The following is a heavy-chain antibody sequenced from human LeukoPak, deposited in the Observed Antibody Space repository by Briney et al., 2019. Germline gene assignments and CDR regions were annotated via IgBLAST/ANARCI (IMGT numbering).Heavy chain of an antibody. J-gene: IGHJ4*02. CDR3: ARDSYDSSGDSNF. Sequence: PGGSLRLSCAASGFTFSSYWMSWVRQAPGKGLEWVAIIKQDGSEKYYVDSVKGRFTISRDNAKNKLYLQMNSLRAEDTAVYYFARDSYDSSGDSNFWGQGTLVTVSS. D-gene: IGHD3-22*01. V-gene: IGHV3-7*01. CDR2: IKQDGSEK. CDR1: GFTFSSYW.